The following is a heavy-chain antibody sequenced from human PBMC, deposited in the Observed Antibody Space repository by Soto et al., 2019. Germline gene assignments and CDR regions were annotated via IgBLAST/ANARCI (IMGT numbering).Heavy chain of an antibody. Sequence: GGSLRLSCAASGFIFSNFGMHWVRQAPGKGLEWVAGIWYDGSNEVSADSVKGRFTISRDNSKNTLYLEMTSLRAEDTAVYHCARGPRTARASAMDVWGQGTTVTVSS. J-gene: IGHJ6*02. CDR1: GFIFSNFG. CDR3: ARGPRTARASAMDV. D-gene: IGHD6-6*01. CDR2: IWYDGSNE. V-gene: IGHV3-33*01.